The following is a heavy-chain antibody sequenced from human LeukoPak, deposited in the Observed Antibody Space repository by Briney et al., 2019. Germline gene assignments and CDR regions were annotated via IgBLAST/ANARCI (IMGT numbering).Heavy chain of an antibody. CDR3: AKALSGTLAGNFDS. J-gene: IGHJ4*02. Sequence: PGGSLRLSCAASGFTFSSYAMNWVRQAPGKGLEWVSTITGSGGSTYCADSVKGRFTVSRDNSKNTLYLQMNSLRAEDTAVYYCAKALSGTLAGNFDSWAREPWSPSPQ. V-gene: IGHV3-23*01. CDR1: GFTFSSYA. D-gene: IGHD1-1*01. CDR2: ITGSGGST.